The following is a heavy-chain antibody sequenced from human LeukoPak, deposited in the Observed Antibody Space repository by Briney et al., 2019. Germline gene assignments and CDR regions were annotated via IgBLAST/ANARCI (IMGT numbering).Heavy chain of an antibody. V-gene: IGHV4-31*03. CDR2: ISYSGST. D-gene: IGHD5-24*01. CDR1: GGSISSGTDY. J-gene: IGHJ4*02. CDR3: ARADMATVFDV. Sequence: SETLSLTCTVSGGSISSGTDYWSWIRQHPGKGLEWIGYISYSGSTYYNPSLKTRLTISVDTSKNQFSLKLDSVTAADTAFYYCARADMATVFDVWGRGTLVTVSS.